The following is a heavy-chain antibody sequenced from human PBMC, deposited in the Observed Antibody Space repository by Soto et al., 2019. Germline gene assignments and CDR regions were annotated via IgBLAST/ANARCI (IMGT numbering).Heavy chain of an antibody. D-gene: IGHD4-17*01. J-gene: IGHJ4*02. CDR2: IYYSVSP. V-gene: IGHV4-31*03. Sequence: QVQLQESGPGLVKPSQTLSLTCTVSGGSISRWGYYWSWIRQHPGKGLECIGYIYYSVSPDYHPSLKSRVTISVDTSKNQFSLKLSSVTAADTAVYYCAIVCDRDYAYFDYLGQGTPVTVSS. CDR1: GGSISRWGYY. CDR3: AIVCDRDYAYFDY.